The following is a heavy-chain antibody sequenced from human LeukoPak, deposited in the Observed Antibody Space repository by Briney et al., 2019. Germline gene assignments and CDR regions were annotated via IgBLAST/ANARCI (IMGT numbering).Heavy chain of an antibody. D-gene: IGHD4-17*01. V-gene: IGHV7-4-1*02. CDR2: INTNTGNP. CDR3: ARDVKMTTVTTDGYYYGMDV. J-gene: IGHJ6*02. Sequence: GASVKVSCKASGYSFTSYAMNWVRQAPGQGLEWMGWINTNTGNPTYAQGFTGRFVFSLDTSVSTAYLQISSLKAEDTAVYYCARDVKMTTVTTDGYYYGMDVWGQGTTVTVSS. CDR1: GYSFTSYA.